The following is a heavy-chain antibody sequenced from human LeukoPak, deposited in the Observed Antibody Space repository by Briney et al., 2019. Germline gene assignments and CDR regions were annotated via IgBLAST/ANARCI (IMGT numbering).Heavy chain of an antibody. CDR1: GFTFSSYG. CDR3: ARGLDYYGYFDY. J-gene: IGHJ4*02. V-gene: IGHV3-21*01. D-gene: IGHD3-10*01. CDR2: ISSSSSYI. Sequence: GGSLRLSCAASGFTFSSYGMHWVRQAPGKGLEWVSSISSSSSYIYYADSVKGRFTISRDNAKNSLYLQMNSLRAEDTAVYYCARGLDYYGYFDYWGQGTLVTVSS.